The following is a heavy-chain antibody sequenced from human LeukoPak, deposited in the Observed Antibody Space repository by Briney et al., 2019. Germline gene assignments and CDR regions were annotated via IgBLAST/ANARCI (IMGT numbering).Heavy chain of an antibody. CDR2: ISWNSGSI. V-gene: IGHV3-9*01. D-gene: IGHD2-2*01. Sequence: GRSLRLSCAASGFTFDDYAMHWVRQAPGKGLELVAGISWNSGSIGYADSVKGRFTISRDNAKNSLYLQMNSLRAEATALYYCAKGAGVVVPAAISNWGQGTLVTVSS. CDR1: GFTFDDYA. J-gene: IGHJ4*02. CDR3: AKGAGVVVPAAISN.